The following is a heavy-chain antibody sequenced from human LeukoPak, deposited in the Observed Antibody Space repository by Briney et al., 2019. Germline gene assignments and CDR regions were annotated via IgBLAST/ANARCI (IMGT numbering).Heavy chain of an antibody. CDR3: AKSDVYGAGSYYLDQ. D-gene: IGHD3-10*01. V-gene: IGHV2-5*01. CDR2: IFWNDDK. Sequence: SGPTLVKPTQTLTLTCTFSGFSLSTSGVGVGWVRQPPGEALEWLALIFWNDDKRYRPSPKSRLTITKDTSKNQVVLIMTNMDPVDTGTYFCAKSDVYGAGSYYLDQWGQGTLITVSS. CDR1: GFSLSTSGVG. J-gene: IGHJ4*02.